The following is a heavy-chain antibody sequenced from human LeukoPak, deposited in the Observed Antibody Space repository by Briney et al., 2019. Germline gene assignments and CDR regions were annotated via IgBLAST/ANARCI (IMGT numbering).Heavy chain of an antibody. Sequence: GGSLRLSCAASGFTFSSYGMHWVRQAPGKGLEWVAVISYDGSNKYYADSVKGRFTISRDNSKNTLYLQMNSLRAEGTAVYYCAKDSSSGCPTCYYYGMDVWGQGTTVTVSS. J-gene: IGHJ6*02. D-gene: IGHD6-19*01. CDR1: GFTFSSYG. CDR3: AKDSSSGCPTCYYYGMDV. V-gene: IGHV3-30*18. CDR2: ISYDGSNK.